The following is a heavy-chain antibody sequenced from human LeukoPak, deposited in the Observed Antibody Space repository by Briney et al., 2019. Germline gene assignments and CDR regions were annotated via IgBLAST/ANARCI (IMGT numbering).Heavy chain of an antibody. CDR2: ISSSGSTI. D-gene: IGHD1-7*01. V-gene: IGHV3-11*01. J-gene: IGHJ4*02. CDR1: GFTFSDYY. CDR3: ASSYPPAGTKRTNEYYFDY. Sequence: GGSLRLSCAASGFTFSDYYMSWIRQAPGKGLEWVSYISSSGSTIYYADTVKGRFTISRDNAKNSLYLQMDSLRAEDTAVYYCASSYPPAGTKRTNEYYFDYWGQGTLVTVSS.